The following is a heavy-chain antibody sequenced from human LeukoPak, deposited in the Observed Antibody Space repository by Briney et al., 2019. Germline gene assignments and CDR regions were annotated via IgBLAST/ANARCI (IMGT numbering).Heavy chain of an antibody. CDR3: ARDYRSGAPDFLVP. D-gene: IGHD1-14*01. Sequence: GRSLRLSCAASGFTFSAYGMRWVRQAPGKGLKWVAVISSGGDIKIYADSVKGRFTIARDNSNNPGFLEMNSLRVDHTFVYYCARDYRSGAPDFLVPWGQGTMVTVSS. CDR2: ISSGGDIK. V-gene: IGHV3-30*03. CDR1: GFTFSAYG. J-gene: IGHJ5*02.